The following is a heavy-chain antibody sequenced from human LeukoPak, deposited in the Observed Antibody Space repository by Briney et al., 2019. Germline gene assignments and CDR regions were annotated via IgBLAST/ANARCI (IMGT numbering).Heavy chain of an antibody. CDR2: ISWNSGSI. J-gene: IGHJ4*02. D-gene: IGHD6-19*01. Sequence: SGISWNSGSIGYADSVKGRFTISRDNAKNSLYLQMNSLRAEDTALYYCAKDTGGGYSSYDYWGQGTLVTVSS. CDR3: AKDTGGGYSSYDY. V-gene: IGHV3-9*01.